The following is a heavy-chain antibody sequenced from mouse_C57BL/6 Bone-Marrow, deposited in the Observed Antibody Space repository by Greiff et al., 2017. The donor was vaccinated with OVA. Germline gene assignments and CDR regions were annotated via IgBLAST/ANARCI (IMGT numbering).Heavy chain of an antibody. CDR1: GFTFSNYW. D-gene: IGHD2-3*01. CDR3: TGDGYYEAY. J-gene: IGHJ3*01. Sequence: DVKLEESGGGLVQPGGSMKLSCVASGFTFSNYWMNWVRQSPEKGLEWVAQIRLKSDNYATHYAESVKGRFTISRDDSKSSVYLQMNNLRAEDTGIYYCTGDGYYEAYWGQGTLVTVSA. CDR2: IRLKSDNYAT. V-gene: IGHV6-3*01.